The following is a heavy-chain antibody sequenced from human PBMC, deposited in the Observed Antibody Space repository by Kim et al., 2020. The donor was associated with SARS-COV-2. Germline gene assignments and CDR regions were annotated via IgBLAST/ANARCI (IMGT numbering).Heavy chain of an antibody. Sequence: ASVKVSCKASGYTFTSYAMHWVRQAPGQRLEWMGWINAGNGNTKYSQKFQGRVTITRDTSASTAYMELSSLRSEDTAVYYCASHTYYYDSSGPDYFDYWGQGTLVTVSS. CDR3: ASHTYYYDSSGPDYFDY. CDR2: INAGNGNT. CDR1: GYTFTSYA. V-gene: IGHV1-3*01. D-gene: IGHD3-22*01. J-gene: IGHJ4*02.